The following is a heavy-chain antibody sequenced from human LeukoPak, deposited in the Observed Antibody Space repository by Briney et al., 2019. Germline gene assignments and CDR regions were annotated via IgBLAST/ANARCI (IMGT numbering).Heavy chain of an antibody. D-gene: IGHD2-2*01. CDR1: GFSVSGNY. J-gene: IGHJ4*02. CDR3: ARGPPACSTNCYGYLHY. V-gene: IGHV3-53*01. Sequence: GGSLRLSCAASGFSVSGNYMSWVRQGPGKGLEWISLIYSGGDTYYPDSVRGRFTISRDNSKKTLYLQMNSLRAEDTAVYYCARGPPACSTNCYGYLHYWGQGTLVTVSS. CDR2: IYSGGDT.